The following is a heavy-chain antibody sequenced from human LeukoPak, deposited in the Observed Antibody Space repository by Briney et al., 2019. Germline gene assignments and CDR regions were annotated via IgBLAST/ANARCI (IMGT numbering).Heavy chain of an antibody. CDR3: AKAPVTTCRGAYCYPFDY. V-gene: IGHV3-21*04. CDR2: ISSSSSYI. D-gene: IGHD2-21*01. Sequence: GGSLRLSCAASGFTFSSYGMNWVRQAPGKGLEWVSSISSSSSYIYYAASVKGRFTISRDNAKNSLFLQMNSLRPEDAAVYYCAKAPVTTCRGAYCYPFDYWGQGTLVTVSS. CDR1: GFTFSSYG. J-gene: IGHJ4*02.